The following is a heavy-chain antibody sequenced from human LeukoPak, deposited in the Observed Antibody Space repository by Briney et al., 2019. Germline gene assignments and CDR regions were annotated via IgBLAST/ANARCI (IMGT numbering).Heavy chain of an antibody. CDR2: IYYSGST. CDR3: ARSALDYDFWSGYDNWFDP. D-gene: IGHD3-3*01. J-gene: IGHJ5*02. CDR1: GGSISSYY. V-gene: IGHV4-59*01. Sequence: PSETLSLTCTVSGGSISSYYWSWIRQPPGKGLEWIGYIYYSGSTNYNPSLKSRVTISVDTSKNQFSLKLSSVTAADTAVYYCARSALDYDFWSGYDNWFDPWGQGTLVTVSS.